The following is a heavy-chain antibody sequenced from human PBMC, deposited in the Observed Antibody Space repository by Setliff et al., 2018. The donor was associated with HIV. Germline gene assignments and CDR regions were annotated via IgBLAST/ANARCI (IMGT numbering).Heavy chain of an antibody. CDR1: GYTFSTHG. J-gene: IGHJ6*03. CDR3: ARGPLFGNQYYPYHYMDV. V-gene: IGHV1-3*03. Sequence: GASVKVSCKASGYTFSTHGIHWMRQAPGQRPEYMGWINTANGNTKYSQDLLGRVSITMDTSASTSYMELSSLRSQDMAVYYCARGPLFGNQYYPYHYMDVWGKGTTVTVSS. CDR2: INTANGNT. D-gene: IGHD3-3*01.